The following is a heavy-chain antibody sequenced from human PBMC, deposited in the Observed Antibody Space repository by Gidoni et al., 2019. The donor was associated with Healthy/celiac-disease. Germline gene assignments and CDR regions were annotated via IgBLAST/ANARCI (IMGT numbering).Heavy chain of an antibody. J-gene: IGHJ4*02. D-gene: IGHD3-22*01. CDR3: ARIGYYDSSGYGTVFDY. Sequence: QVTLSESGPALVKPTQTLTLTCTFSGFALRSSGLCVSWIRQPPGKAREWLALIDWDDDKYYSTSLKTRLTISKDTSKNQVVLTMTNMDPVDTATYYCARIGYYDSSGYGTVFDYWGQGTLVTVSS. V-gene: IGHV2-70*01. CDR2: IDWDDDK. CDR1: GFALRSSGLC.